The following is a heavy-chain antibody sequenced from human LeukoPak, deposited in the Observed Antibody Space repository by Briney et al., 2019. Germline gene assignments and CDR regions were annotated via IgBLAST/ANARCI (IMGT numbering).Heavy chain of an antibody. CDR2: INPSGGST. D-gene: IGHD2-15*01. Sequence: GASVKVSCKASGYTFTSYYMRWVRQAPGQGLEWMGIINPSGGSTSYAQKFQGRVTMTRDTSTSTVYMELSSLRSEDTAVYYCARDRAVVAATSMGWFDPWGQGTLVTVSS. CDR1: GYTFTSYY. J-gene: IGHJ5*02. V-gene: IGHV1-46*01. CDR3: ARDRAVVAATSMGWFDP.